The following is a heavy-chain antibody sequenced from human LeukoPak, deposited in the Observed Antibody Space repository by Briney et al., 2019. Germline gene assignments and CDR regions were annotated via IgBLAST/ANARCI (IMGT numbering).Heavy chain of an antibody. D-gene: IGHD3-3*01. J-gene: IGHJ4*02. CDR1: GYSISSGYY. V-gene: IGHV4-38-2*02. CDR3: AREAKPHDFWSGPPSDY. Sequence: SETLSLTCTVSGYSISSGYYWGWIRQPPGKGLEWIGSIYYSGSTYYNPSLKSRVTISVDTSKNQFSLKLSSVTAADTAVYYCAREAKPHDFWSGPPSDYWGQGTLVTVSS. CDR2: IYYSGST.